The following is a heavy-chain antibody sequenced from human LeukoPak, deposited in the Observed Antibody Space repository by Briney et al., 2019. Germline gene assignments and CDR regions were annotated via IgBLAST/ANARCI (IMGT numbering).Heavy chain of an antibody. CDR2: INPNSGGT. V-gene: IGHV1-2*02. CDR1: GYTFTGYY. J-gene: IGHJ4*02. D-gene: IGHD3-22*01. CDR3: ARDPRITMIVVPRGPFYY. Sequence: ASVKVSCKASGYTFTGYYMHWVRQAPGRGLEWMGWINPNSGGTNYAQKFQGRVTMTRDTSISTAYMELSRLRSDDTAVYYCARDPRITMIVVPRGPFYYWGQGTLVTVSS.